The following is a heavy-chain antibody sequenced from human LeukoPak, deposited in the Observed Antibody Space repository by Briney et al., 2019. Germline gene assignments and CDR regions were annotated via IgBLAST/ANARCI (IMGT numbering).Heavy chain of an antibody. CDR1: GYTFTSYY. V-gene: IGHV1-46*01. CDR3: ARARYYYDSSGYYDAFDP. Sequence: ASVKVSCKASGYTFTSYYMHWVRQAPGQGLGWMGIINPSGGSTSYAQKFQGRVTMTRDMSTSTVYMELSSLRSEDTAVYYCARARYYYDSSGYYDAFDPWGQGTLVTVSS. CDR2: INPSGGST. D-gene: IGHD3-22*01. J-gene: IGHJ5*02.